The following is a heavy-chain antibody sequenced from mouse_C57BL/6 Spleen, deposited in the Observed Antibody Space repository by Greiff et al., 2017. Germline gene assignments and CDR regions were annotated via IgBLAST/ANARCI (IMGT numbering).Heavy chain of an antibody. D-gene: IGHD1-1*01. CDR3: ARNYYGSTLDFDY. V-gene: IGHV5-17*01. CDR2: ISSGSSTI. J-gene: IGHJ2*01. Sequence: EVQRVESGGGLVKPGGSLKLSCAASGFTFSDYGMHWVRQAPEKGLEWVAYISSGSSTINYADTVKGRFTITRDNAKNTLFLQMTSLRSEDTAMYYCARNYYGSTLDFDYWGQGTTLTVSS. CDR1: GFTFSDYG.